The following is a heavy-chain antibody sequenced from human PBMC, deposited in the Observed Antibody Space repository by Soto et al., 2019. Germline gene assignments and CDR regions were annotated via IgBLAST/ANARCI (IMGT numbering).Heavy chain of an antibody. Sequence: SETLSLTCTVSGGSISSGDYYWSWIRQPPGKGLEWIGYIYYSGSTYYNPSLKSRVTISVDTSKNQFSLKLSSVTAADTAVYYCARTEPYYDFWSGYAHRYYYYGMDVWGQGTTVTVSS. J-gene: IGHJ6*02. CDR2: IYYSGST. CDR1: GGSISSGDYY. D-gene: IGHD3-3*01. CDR3: ARTEPYYDFWSGYAHRYYYYGMDV. V-gene: IGHV4-30-4*02.